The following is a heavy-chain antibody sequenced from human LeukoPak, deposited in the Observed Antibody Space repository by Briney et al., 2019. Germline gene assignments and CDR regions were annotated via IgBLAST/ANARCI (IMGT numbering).Heavy chain of an antibody. D-gene: IGHD3-3*01. V-gene: IGHV3-30*04. Sequence: PGGSLRLSCAASGFTFSSYAMHWVRQAPGKGLEWVAVISYDGSNKYYADSVKGRFTISRDNSKNTLYLQMNSLRAEDTAVYYCARTPYYDFWSGYSAYFDYWGQGTLVTVSS. CDR3: ARTPYYDFWSGYSAYFDY. J-gene: IGHJ4*02. CDR2: ISYDGSNK. CDR1: GFTFSSYA.